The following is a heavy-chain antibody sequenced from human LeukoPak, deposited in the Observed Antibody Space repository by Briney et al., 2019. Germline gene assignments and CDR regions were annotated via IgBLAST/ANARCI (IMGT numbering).Heavy chain of an antibody. V-gene: IGHV1-69*13. D-gene: IGHD1-14*01. CDR1: GGTFSSYA. Sequence: ASVTASCTASGGTFSSYAISWVRQAPGQGLEWMGGIIPIFGTANYAQKFQGRVTITADESASTAYMELSSLRSEDTAVYYCARKPAKLGHFDYWGQGTLVTVSS. J-gene: IGHJ4*02. CDR3: ARKPAKLGHFDY. CDR2: IIPIFGTA.